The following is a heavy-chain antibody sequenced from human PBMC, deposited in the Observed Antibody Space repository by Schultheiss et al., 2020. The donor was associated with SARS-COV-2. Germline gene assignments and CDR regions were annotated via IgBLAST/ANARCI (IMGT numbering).Heavy chain of an antibody. CDR2: ISGGST. D-gene: IGHD3-10*01. CDR1: GFTVSSNE. J-gene: IGHJ3*02. Sequence: GGSLRLSCAASGFTVSSNEMSWVRQAPGKGLEWVSSISGGSTYYADSRKGRFTISRDNSKNTLHLQMNSLRAEDTAVYYCARGGWYYYDSRTDAFDIWGQGTMVTVSS. CDR3: ARGGWYYYDSRTDAFDI. V-gene: IGHV3-38-3*01.